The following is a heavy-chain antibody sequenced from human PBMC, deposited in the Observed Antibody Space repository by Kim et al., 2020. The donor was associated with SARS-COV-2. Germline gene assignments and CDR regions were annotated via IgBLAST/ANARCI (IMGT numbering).Heavy chain of an antibody. J-gene: IGHJ4*02. V-gene: IGHV3-53*04. CDR1: GFTVSDHR. CDR3: ARQVGPTLNF. CDR2: IYSGGIT. Sequence: GGSLRLSCAASGFTVSDHRMSWVRQSPGKGLEWVAVIYSGGITYYADSVKGRFSISRHNSGITVYLRLNSLTTEDTAVYYCARQVGPTLNFWGQGTSVTVSS. D-gene: IGHD1-26*01.